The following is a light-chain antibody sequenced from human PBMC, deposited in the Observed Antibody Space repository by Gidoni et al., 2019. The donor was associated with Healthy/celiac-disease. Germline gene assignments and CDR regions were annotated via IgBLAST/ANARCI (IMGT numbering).Light chain of an antibody. CDR1: QSISSY. V-gene: IGKV1-39*01. CDR2: AAS. CDR3: QQSYSTPRT. Sequence: QRPKSPSSLSASVGDRVTITCRASQSISSYLNWYQQKPGKAPKLLIYAASSLQSGVPSRFSGSGSGTDFTLTISSLQPEDFATYYCQQSYSTPRTFXRXTKVEIK. J-gene: IGKJ4*02.